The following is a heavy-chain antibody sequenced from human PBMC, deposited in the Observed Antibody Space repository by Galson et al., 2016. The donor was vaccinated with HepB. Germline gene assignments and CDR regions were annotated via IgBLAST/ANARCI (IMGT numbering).Heavy chain of an antibody. CDR1: GFTFDDYA. CDR3: AKVAEGRFLAEYYFDY. Sequence: SLRLSCAVSGFTFDDYAMSWVRQAPGQGLEWVSSITGIGAFTYYPVSVKGRFTISRDNSKNTVYLQMNNLRVEDTAVYYCAKVAEGRFLAEYYFDYWGQGTLVTVSS. CDR2: ITGIGAFT. V-gene: IGHV3-23*01. J-gene: IGHJ4*02. D-gene: IGHD3-3*01.